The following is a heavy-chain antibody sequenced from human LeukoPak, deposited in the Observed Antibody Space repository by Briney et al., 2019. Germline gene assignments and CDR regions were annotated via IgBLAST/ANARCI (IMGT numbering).Heavy chain of an antibody. CDR3: AKDHGSSDWYYFDY. CDR1: GFTFSSYG. V-gene: IGHV3-30*18. D-gene: IGHD6-13*01. J-gene: IGHJ4*02. CDR2: ISYDGPNK. Sequence: GGSLRLSCAASGFTFSSYGMHWVRQAPGKGLEWVAVISYDGPNKYYADSVKGRFTISRDNSKNTLYLQMNTLRADDTAVYYCAKDHGSSDWYYFDYWGQGTLVTVSS.